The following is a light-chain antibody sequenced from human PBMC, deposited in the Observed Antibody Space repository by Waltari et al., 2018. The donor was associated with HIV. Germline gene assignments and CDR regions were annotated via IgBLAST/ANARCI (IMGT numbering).Light chain of an antibody. CDR2: TNT. Sequence: QSVLTQPPSVSGAPGQRVTVSCTGHGSNIGANYDVQWYQVLPGSAPKLLIHTNTARPCWVPDRFSGSKSGAAASLAITGLQAEDEGDYYCQSFDSGLSAWVFGGGTKLTVL. V-gene: IGLV1-40*03. CDR3: QSFDSGLSAWV. J-gene: IGLJ3*02. CDR1: GSNIGANYD.